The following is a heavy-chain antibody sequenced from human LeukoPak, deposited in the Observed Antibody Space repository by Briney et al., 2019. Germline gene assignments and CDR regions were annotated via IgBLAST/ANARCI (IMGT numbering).Heavy chain of an antibody. CDR2: IYYSGST. CDR1: GGSISSSSYY. J-gene: IGHJ4*02. CDR3: AGGGGYSSSWYFVIDY. V-gene: IGHV4-39*07. D-gene: IGHD6-13*01. Sequence: SETLSLTCTVSGGSISSSSYYWGWIRQPPGKGLEWIGSIYYSGSTYCNPSLKSRVTISVDTSKNQFSLKLSSVTAADTAVYYWAGGGGYSSSWYFVIDYWGQGTLVTVSS.